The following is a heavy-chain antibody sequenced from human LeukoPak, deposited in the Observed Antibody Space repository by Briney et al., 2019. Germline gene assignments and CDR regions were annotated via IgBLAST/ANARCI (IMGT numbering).Heavy chain of an antibody. CDR3: ARAAAAAVNWFDP. CDR2: IYYSGST. D-gene: IGHD6-13*01. CDR1: GGSISSYY. J-gene: IGHJ5*02. V-gene: IGHV4-59*07. Sequence: SATLSLTCTVSGGSISSYYWSWMRQPPGKGLEWIGYIYYSGSTNYNPPLKSRVTISADTSKNQFSLKLSSVTAADTAVYYCARAAAAAVNWFDPWGQGTLVTVSS.